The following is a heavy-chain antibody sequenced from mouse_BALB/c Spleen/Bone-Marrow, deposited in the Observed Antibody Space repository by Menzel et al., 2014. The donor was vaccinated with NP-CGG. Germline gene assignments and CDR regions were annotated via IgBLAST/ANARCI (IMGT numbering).Heavy chain of an antibody. Sequence: VQLQESGAELVKPGASVKLSCKASGYTFTSYWMHWVKQRPGQGLEWIGEIDPSDSYTNYNQKFRGKATLTVDTSSSXAXMQLSSLTSEDSAVYFCARWLLRYDARDDWGQGTSVTVSS. CDR2: IDPSDSYT. V-gene: IGHV1-69*02. CDR3: ARWLLRYDARDD. J-gene: IGHJ4*01. CDR1: GYTFTSYW. D-gene: IGHD2-3*01.